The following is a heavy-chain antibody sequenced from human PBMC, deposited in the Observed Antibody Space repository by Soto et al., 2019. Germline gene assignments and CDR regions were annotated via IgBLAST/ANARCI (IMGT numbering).Heavy chain of an antibody. CDR3: ARRYCSDSYCSYFDY. CDR2: INHSGFT. D-gene: IGHD2-15*01. Sequence: QVQLHQWGAGLLKPSETLSLTCAVYGGSFTTYYWSWIHQSPGKGLEWIGEINHSGFTNYNPSLESRVTTSVDTSKNQFSLKLRYVTAADTAIYYCARRYCSDSYCSYFDYWGRGTLVSVSS. CDR1: GGSFTTYY. J-gene: IGHJ4*02. V-gene: IGHV4-34*01.